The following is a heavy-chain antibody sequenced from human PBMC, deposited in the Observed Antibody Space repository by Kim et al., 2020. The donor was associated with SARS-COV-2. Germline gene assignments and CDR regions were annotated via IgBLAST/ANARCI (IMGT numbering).Heavy chain of an antibody. CDR2: IIPIFGTA. J-gene: IGHJ6*02. D-gene: IGHD6-13*01. CDR3: ARDLKVLGIAAAGYYYGMDV. CDR1: GGTFSSYA. V-gene: IGHV1-69*13. Sequence: SVKVSCKASGGTFSSYAISWVRQAPGQGLEWMGGIIPIFGTANYAQKFQGRVTITADESTSTAYMELSSLRSEDTAVYYCARDLKVLGIAAAGYYYGMDVWGQGTTVTVSS.